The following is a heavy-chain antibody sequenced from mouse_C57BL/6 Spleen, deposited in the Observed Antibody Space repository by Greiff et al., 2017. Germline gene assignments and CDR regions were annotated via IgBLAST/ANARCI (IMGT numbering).Heavy chain of an antibody. CDR3: ARYLLLRSYWYFDV. Sequence: QVQLQQPGTELVKPGASVKLSCKASGYTFTSYWMHWVKQRPGQGLEWIGNINPSNGGTNYNEKFKSKATLTVDKSSSTAYMQLSSLTSEDSAVYYCARYLLLRSYWYFDVWGTRTTVTVSS. J-gene: IGHJ1*03. V-gene: IGHV1-53*01. D-gene: IGHD1-1*01. CDR2: INPSNGGT. CDR1: GYTFTSYW.